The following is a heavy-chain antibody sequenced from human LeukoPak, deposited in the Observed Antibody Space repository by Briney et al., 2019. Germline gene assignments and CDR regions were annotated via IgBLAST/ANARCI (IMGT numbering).Heavy chain of an antibody. CDR1: GLTFSSYG. J-gene: IGHJ4*02. CDR2: ISDDGSNK. V-gene: IGHV3-30*03. Sequence: PGRSLRLSCAASGLTFSSYGMHWVRQAPGKGLEWVAVISDDGSNKYYGDSVKGRFTISRDNSKNTLYLQMNSLRAEDTAVYYCAHSKAVAGFGTFDFWGQGTLVTVSS. CDR3: AHSKAVAGFGTFDF. D-gene: IGHD6-19*01.